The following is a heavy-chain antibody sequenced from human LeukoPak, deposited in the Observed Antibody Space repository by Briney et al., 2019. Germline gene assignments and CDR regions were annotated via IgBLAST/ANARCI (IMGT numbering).Heavy chain of an antibody. CDR2: IGTAGDT. CDR1: GFTFSSYD. V-gene: IGHV3-13*01. J-gene: IGHJ4*02. CDR3: ARAKTGYFDY. Sequence: GGSLRLSCAASGFTFSSYDMHWVRQAAGKDLDWVSAIGTAGDTYYPGSVKGRFTISRENAKNSLYLQMNSLRAGDTAVYYCARAKTGYFDYWGEGTLVTVSS.